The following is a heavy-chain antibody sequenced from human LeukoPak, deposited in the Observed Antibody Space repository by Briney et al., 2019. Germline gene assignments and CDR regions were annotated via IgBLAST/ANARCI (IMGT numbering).Heavy chain of an antibody. CDR1: GGTFSSYA. V-gene: IGHV1-69*06. CDR3: ARDGPRYYASSGYLTEYFQH. J-gene: IGHJ1*01. D-gene: IGHD3-22*01. CDR2: IIPIFGTA. Sequence: SVKVSCKASGGTFSSYAISWVRQAPGQGLEWMGRIIPIFGTANYAQKFQGRVTITADKSTSTAYMELSSLRSEDTAVYYCARDGPRYYASSGYLTEYFQHWGQGTLVTVSS.